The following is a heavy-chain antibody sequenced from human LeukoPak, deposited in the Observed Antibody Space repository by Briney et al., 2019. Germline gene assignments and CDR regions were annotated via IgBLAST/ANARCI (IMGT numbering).Heavy chain of an antibody. CDR3: ARGRGFLSSPIDY. CDR1: GGSFSGYY. CDR2: INHSGST. Sequence: PSETLSLTCAVYGGSFSGYYWSWIRQPPGKGLEWIGEINHSGSTNYNPSLKSRVTISVDTSKNQFSLKLSSVTAADTAVYYCARGRGFLSSPIDYWGQGTLVTVSS. V-gene: IGHV4-34*01. J-gene: IGHJ4*02. D-gene: IGHD3-10*01.